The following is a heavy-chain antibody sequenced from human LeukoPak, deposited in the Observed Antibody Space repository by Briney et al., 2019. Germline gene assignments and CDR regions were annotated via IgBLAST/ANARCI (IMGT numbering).Heavy chain of an antibody. D-gene: IGHD2-15*01. V-gene: IGHV1-69*05. CDR1: GGTFSSYA. J-gene: IGHJ6*03. Sequence: GASVKVSCKASGGTFSSYAISWVRQAPGQGREWMGRSIPIFGTANYAQKFQGRVTITTDESTSTAYMELSSLRSEDTAVYYCARAGRYCSGGSCPINTSYYYYMDVWGKGTTVTVSS. CDR3: ARAGRYCSGGSCPINTSYYYYMDV. CDR2: SIPIFGTA.